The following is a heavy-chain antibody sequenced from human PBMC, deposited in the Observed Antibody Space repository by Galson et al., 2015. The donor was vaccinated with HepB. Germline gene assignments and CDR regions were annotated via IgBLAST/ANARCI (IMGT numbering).Heavy chain of an antibody. CDR1: GSTFSNYG. CDR2: INDDGSRT. V-gene: IGHV3-23*01. D-gene: IGHD4-23*01. CDR3: ATDAGFGNSPFDY. Sequence: SLRLSCAASGSTFSNYGMSWVRQPPGKGLEWVSTINDDGSRTHYADSVKGRFTISRDNSRNTLFLQLGSLSAEDTAVYYWATDAGFGNSPFDYWGQGTLVTVSS. J-gene: IGHJ4*02.